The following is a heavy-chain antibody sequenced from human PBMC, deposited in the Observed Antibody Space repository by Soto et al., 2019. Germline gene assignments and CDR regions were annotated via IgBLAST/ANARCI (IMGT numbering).Heavy chain of an antibody. J-gene: IGHJ4*02. D-gene: IGHD3-10*01. CDR3: AKDAGDFGELLYHYFDY. CDR2: ISYDGSNK. Sequence: GGSLRLSCAASGFTFSSYGMHWVRQAPGKGLEWVAVISYDGSNKYYADSVKGRFTISRDNSKNTLYLQMNSLRAEDTAVYYCAKDAGDFGELLYHYFDYWGQGTLVTVSS. V-gene: IGHV3-30*18. CDR1: GFTFSSYG.